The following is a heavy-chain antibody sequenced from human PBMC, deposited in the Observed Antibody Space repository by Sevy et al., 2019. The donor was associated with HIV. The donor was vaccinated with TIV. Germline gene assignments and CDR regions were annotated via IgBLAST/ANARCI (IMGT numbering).Heavy chain of an antibody. CDR3: ARDDIVLMGNATSDYGMDV. Sequence: GGSLRLSCAASGFTFSSYAMHWVRQAPGKGLEWVAVISYDGSNKYYADSVKGRFTISRDNSKNTLYLQMNSLRAEDTAVYYCARDDIVLMGNATSDYGMDVWGQGTTVTVSS. D-gene: IGHD2-8*01. CDR2: ISYDGSNK. J-gene: IGHJ6*02. CDR1: GFTFSSYA. V-gene: IGHV3-30-3*01.